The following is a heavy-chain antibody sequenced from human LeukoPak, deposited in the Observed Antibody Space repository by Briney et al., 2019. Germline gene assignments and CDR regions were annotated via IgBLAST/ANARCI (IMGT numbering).Heavy chain of an antibody. D-gene: IGHD6-6*01. CDR3: ARSRRARPKDY. V-gene: IGHV1-8*01. Sequence: ASVTVSCKASGYTFTSYDINWVRQAPGQGLEWMGWMNPNSGNTGYAQKFQGRVTMTRNTSISTAYMELSSLRSEDTAVYYCARSRRARPKDYWGQGTLVTVSS. J-gene: IGHJ4*02. CDR2: MNPNSGNT. CDR1: GYTFTSYD.